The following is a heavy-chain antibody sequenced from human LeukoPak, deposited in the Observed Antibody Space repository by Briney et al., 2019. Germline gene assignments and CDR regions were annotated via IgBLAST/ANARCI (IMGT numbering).Heavy chain of an antibody. J-gene: IGHJ6*01. CDR2: ISAYNGNT. V-gene: IGHV1-18*01. Sequence: ASVKVSCKASGYTFTSYGISWVRQAPGQGLEWMGWISAYNGNTNYAQKLQGRVTMTTDTSTSTAYMELRSLRSDDTAVYYCARDRSSSSWYYYYYGMDVXXXGTXVTVSS. CDR3: ARDRSSSSWYYYYYGMDV. CDR1: GYTFTSYG. D-gene: IGHD6-13*01.